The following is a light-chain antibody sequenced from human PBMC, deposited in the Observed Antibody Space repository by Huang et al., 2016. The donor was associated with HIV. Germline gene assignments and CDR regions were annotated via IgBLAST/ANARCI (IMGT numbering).Light chain of an antibody. Sequence: IVLTQSPATLSWYPGERVTLSCRASQGVGNYIAWYQQHPGQSPKLLIYDTSTRATGTPVRFSGSGSGTDFTRTISSLESEDFAVYYCQQRSSGVTFGGGTKV. CDR3: QQRSSGVT. J-gene: IGKJ4*01. CDR1: QGVGNY. CDR2: DTS. V-gene: IGKV3D-11*01.